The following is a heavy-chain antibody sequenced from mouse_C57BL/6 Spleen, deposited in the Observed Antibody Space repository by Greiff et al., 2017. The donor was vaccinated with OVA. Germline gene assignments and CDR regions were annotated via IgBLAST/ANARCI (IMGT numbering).Heavy chain of an antibody. Sequence: VQLQQPGAELVKPGASVKMSCKASGYTFTSYWITWVKQRPGQGLEWIGDIYPGSGSTNYNEKFKSKATLTVDTSSSTAYMQLSSLTSEDSAVYYCARSDDYDDRTLYFDYWGQGTTLTVSS. J-gene: IGHJ2*01. V-gene: IGHV1-55*01. CDR2: IYPGSGST. CDR3: ARSDDYDDRTLYFDY. D-gene: IGHD2-4*01. CDR1: GYTFTSYW.